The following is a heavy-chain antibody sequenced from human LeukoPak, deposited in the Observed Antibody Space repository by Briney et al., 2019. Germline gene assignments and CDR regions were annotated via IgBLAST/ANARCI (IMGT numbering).Heavy chain of an antibody. V-gene: IGHV3-11*01. Sequence: PGGSLRLSCAVSGLTFTDYYMSWIRQAPGEGMEWDSYISSSVSTINYTDSVKGRLTISRHNPKNPPYLQRDRQLAEDTGVYYCARVVPGTTSSPRYYYMDVWGKGTTVTPSS. D-gene: IGHD1-1*01. CDR3: ARVVPGTTSSPRYYYMDV. CDR2: ISSSVSTI. J-gene: IGHJ6*03. CDR1: GLTFTDYY.